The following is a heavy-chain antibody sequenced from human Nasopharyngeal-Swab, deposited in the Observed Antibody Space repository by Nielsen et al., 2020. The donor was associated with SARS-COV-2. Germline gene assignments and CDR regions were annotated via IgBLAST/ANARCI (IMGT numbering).Heavy chain of an antibody. Sequence: ASVKVSCKASGYTFTGYYMHWARQAPGQGLEWMGWISAYNGNTNYAQKLQGRVTMTTDTSTSTAYMELRSLRSDDTAVYYCARDAFGGVIVHDYWGQGTLVTVSS. CDR1: GYTFTGYY. J-gene: IGHJ4*02. CDR2: ISAYNGNT. V-gene: IGHV1-18*04. D-gene: IGHD3-16*02. CDR3: ARDAFGGVIVHDY.